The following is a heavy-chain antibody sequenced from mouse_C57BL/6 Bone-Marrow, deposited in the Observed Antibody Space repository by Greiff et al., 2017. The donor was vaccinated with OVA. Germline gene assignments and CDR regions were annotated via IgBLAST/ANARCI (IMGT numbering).Heavy chain of an antibody. CDR3: SRDGYYYYFDY. V-gene: IGHV1-26*01. Sequence: EVQLQQSGPELVKPGASVKISCKASGYTFTDYYMNWVKQSPGKSLEWIGDINPNNGGTSYNQKFKGKATLTVDKSSSTAYMELRSLTSEDSAVYYCSRDGYYYYFDYWGQGTTLTVSS. CDR2: INPNNGGT. D-gene: IGHD2-3*01. J-gene: IGHJ2*01. CDR1: GYTFTDYY.